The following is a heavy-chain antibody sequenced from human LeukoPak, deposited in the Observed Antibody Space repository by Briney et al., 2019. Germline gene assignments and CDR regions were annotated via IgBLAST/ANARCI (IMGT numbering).Heavy chain of an antibody. Sequence: GGSLRLSCAASGFTFNTYWLHWVRQAPGKGLVWVSHINNDGRITKYADSVKGRFTISRDNAKNRLYLQMNSLRAEDTAVYYCARVVYFDSSGYRHFDYWGQGTLVTVSP. CDR3: ARVVYFDSSGYRHFDY. V-gene: IGHV3-74*01. J-gene: IGHJ4*02. CDR2: INNDGRIT. D-gene: IGHD3-22*01. CDR1: GFTFNTYW.